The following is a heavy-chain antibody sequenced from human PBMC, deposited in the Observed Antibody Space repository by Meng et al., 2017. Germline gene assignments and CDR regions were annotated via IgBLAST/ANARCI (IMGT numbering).Heavy chain of an antibody. D-gene: IGHD1-14*01. J-gene: IGHJ4*02. Sequence: QLRLGQSVAELRHPAPSVTFSCRAFATPLSSYAMHWVRQAPEQRVEWMEWINAGNGNTKYSQKFQGRVTITRDSSASTTYTELSSLRSEDTAVYYCAGSPLQEPQIDYWGQGTLVTVSS. CDR3: AGSPLQEPQIDY. V-gene: IGHV1-3*01. CDR2: INAGNGNT. CDR1: ATPLSSYA.